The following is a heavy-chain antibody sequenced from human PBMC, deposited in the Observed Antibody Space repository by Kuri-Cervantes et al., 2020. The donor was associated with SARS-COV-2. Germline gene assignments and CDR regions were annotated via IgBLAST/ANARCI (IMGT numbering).Heavy chain of an antibody. Sequence: ASVKVSCKASGYAFTGYYMHWVRLAPGQGLEWMGWINPNSGGTNYAQKFQGRVTMTRDTSISTAYMELSRLRSDDTAVYYCARVLGSSTSCYWDWGQGTLVTVSS. CDR2: INPNSGGT. D-gene: IGHD2-2*01. CDR3: ARVLGSSTSCYWD. CDR1: GYAFTGYY. J-gene: IGHJ4*02. V-gene: IGHV1-2*02.